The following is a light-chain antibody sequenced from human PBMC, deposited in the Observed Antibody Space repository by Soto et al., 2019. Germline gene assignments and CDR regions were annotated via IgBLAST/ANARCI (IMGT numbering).Light chain of an antibody. J-gene: IGLJ2*01. V-gene: IGLV2-14*01. CDR3: SSYTSTTLV. CDR2: EVS. CDR1: SSDVGGYDF. Sequence: QSALTQPASVSGSPGQSITISCTGTSSDVGGYDFVSWYQHHPDKVPKLMIFEVSKRPSGVSNRFSGSKSGNTASLTISGLQAEDEADYYCSSYTSTTLVFGGGTKLTVL.